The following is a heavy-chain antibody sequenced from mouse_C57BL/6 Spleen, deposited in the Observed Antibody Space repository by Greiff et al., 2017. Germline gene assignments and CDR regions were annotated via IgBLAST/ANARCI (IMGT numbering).Heavy chain of an antibody. V-gene: IGHV1-15*01. CDR2: IDPETGGT. Sequence: VHPAESGAELVRPGALVTLFCKASGYTFTDYEMHWVKQTPVHGLEWIGAIDPETGGTAYNQKFKGKAILTADKSSSTAYMELRSLTSEDSAVYYCTREAKLGRGYFDVWGTGTTVTVSS. CDR3: TREAKLGRGYFDV. J-gene: IGHJ1*03. CDR1: GYTFTDYE. D-gene: IGHD4-1*01.